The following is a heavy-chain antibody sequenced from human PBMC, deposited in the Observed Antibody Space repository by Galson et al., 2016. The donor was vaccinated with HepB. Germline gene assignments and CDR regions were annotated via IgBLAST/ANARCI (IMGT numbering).Heavy chain of an antibody. Sequence: SETLSLTCSVSGASICNHYWSWVRQVPGMGPEWIGCIDHSGKTVYDLSFQSRVTMSVDTSRNQFSLRLSSVTAADTAVYFCGRDLNLDGNYYYGIDVWGRGTTVTIAS. D-gene: IGHD3/OR15-3a*01. J-gene: IGHJ6*04. CDR3: GRDLNLDGNYYYGIDV. CDR2: IDHSGKT. V-gene: IGHV4-59*11. CDR1: GASICNHY.